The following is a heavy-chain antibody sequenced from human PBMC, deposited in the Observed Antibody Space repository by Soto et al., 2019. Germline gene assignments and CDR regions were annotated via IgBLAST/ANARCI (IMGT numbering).Heavy chain of an antibody. J-gene: IGHJ6*03. V-gene: IGHV3-23*01. CDR2: ISVTGGIT. Sequence: EVQLLESGGGLVQPGGSLRLSCVGSGFTFNTYAMTWVRQAPGKGLEWVSSISVTGGITYHADSVKGRFSISRDNSKNTLYMQMNSLRAENTDVYYCAKSHGDLYYTSMDVWGKGTTVTVSS. CDR1: GFTFNTYA. CDR3: AKSHGDLYYTSMDV. D-gene: IGHD4-17*01.